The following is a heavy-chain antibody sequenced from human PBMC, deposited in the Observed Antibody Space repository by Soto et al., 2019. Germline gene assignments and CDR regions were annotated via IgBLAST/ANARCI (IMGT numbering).Heavy chain of an antibody. CDR1: GFSLSTSVVG. CDR2: IYWDDDK. CDR3: ADRSLSSGTYWDGGYFDY. D-gene: IGHD1-26*01. J-gene: IGHJ4*02. V-gene: IGHV2-5*02. Sequence: QITLKESGPTRVKPTQTLTLTCTFSGFSLSTSVVGVGWIRQPPGKALEWLVVIYWDDDKRHSPSLQNRLTITKDTSTTRVVLRLTNLDPVDTVTYCCADRSLSSGTYWDGGYFDYWGQETLVTVSS.